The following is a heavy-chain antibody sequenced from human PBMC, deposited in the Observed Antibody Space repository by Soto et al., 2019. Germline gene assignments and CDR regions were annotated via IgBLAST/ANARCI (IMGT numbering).Heavy chain of an antibody. J-gene: IGHJ4*02. V-gene: IGHV4-4*07. CDR1: GGSISSYY. CDR3: AITQIYCSGGSCYPFDY. CDR2: IYTSGST. D-gene: IGHD2-15*01. Sequence: SETLSLTCTVSGGSISSYYWSWIRQPAGKGLEWIGRIYTSGSTNYNPSLKSRVTMSVDTSKNQFSLKLSSVTAADMAVYYCAITQIYCSGGSCYPFDYWGQGTLVTVSS.